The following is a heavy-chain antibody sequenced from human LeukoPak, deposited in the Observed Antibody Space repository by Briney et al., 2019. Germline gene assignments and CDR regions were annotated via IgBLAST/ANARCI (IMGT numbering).Heavy chain of an antibody. V-gene: IGHV3-23*01. Sequence: GGSLRLSCAASGFTFSSSAMSWVRQAPGKGLEWVSAISGSGGSTYYADSVKGRFTISGDNSKNTLYLQMNSLRAEDTAVYYCAKGGAYYYDSSGYFSIWGQGTMVTVSS. CDR2: ISGSGGST. CDR3: AKGGAYYYDSSGYFSI. J-gene: IGHJ3*02. D-gene: IGHD3-22*01. CDR1: GFTFSSSA.